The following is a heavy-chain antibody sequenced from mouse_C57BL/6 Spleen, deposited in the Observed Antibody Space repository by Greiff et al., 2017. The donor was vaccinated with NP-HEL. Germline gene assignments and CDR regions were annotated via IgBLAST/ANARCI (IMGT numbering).Heavy chain of an antibody. D-gene: IGHD2-1*01. CDR2: IDPETGGT. CDR3: TRDIYGNPYYYAMDY. J-gene: IGHJ4*01. CDR1: GYTFTDYE. V-gene: IGHV1-15*01. Sequence: QVQLQQSGAELVRPGASVTLSCKASGYTFTDYEMHWVKQTPVHGLEWIGAIDPETGGTAYNQKFKGKAILTADKSSSTAYMELRSLTSEDSAVYYCTRDIYGNPYYYAMDYWGQGTSVTVSS.